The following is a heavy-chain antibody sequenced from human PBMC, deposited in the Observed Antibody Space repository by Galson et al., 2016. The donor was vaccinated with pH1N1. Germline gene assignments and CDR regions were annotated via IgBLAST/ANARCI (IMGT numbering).Heavy chain of an antibody. D-gene: IGHD6-6*01. Sequence: SLRLSCAASGYTFTSYAIHWVRQAPGKALEWVSLISVNSLSTYYADSVKGRLTISRDTSKNTVYLQMNSLRAEDTAVYYCAKDHKQRVDELGNFDLWGRGTLVTVSS. CDR1: GYTFTSYA. J-gene: IGHJ2*01. CDR2: ISVNSLST. CDR3: AKDHKQRVDELGNFDL. V-gene: IGHV3-23*01.